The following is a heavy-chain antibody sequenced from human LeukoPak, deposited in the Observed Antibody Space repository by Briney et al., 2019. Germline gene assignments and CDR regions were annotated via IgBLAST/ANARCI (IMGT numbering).Heavy chain of an antibody. V-gene: IGHV3-33*08. CDR3: ARQHCSGGDCYFFD. CDR2: IWYDGNNK. Sequence: GGSLRLSCAASGFTFSSYAMSWVRQAPGKGLEWVALIWYDGNNKYYADSVKGRFTISRGNSKNTLYLQLNSLRAEDTAVYYCARQHCSGGDCYFFDWGQGTLVTVSS. D-gene: IGHD2-15*01. CDR1: GFTFSSYA. J-gene: IGHJ4*02.